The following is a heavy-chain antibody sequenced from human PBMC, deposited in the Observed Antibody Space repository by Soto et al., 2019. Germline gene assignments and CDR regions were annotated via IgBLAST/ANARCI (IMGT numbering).Heavy chain of an antibody. Sequence: QVQLVESGGGVVQPGRSLRLSCAASGFTFSSYAMHWVRQAPGKGLEWVAVISYDGSNKYYADSVKGRFTISRDNSKNTLYLQTNRLRAEDTAVYYCARTPRGQWELPYYYYGMDVWGQGTTVTVSS. CDR1: GFTFSSYA. D-gene: IGHD1-26*01. CDR2: ISYDGSNK. CDR3: ARTPRGQWELPYYYYGMDV. J-gene: IGHJ6*02. V-gene: IGHV3-30-3*01.